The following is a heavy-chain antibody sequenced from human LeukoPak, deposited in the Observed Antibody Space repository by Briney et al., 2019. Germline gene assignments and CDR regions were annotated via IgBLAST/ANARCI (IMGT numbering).Heavy chain of an antibody. CDR1: GFTFDDYA. D-gene: IGHD3-22*01. V-gene: IGHV3-9*01. Sequence: GGSLRLSCAASGFTFDDYAMHWVRQAPGKGLEWVSGISWNSGSIGYADSVKGRFTISRDNAKSSLYLQMNSLRAEDTALYYCAKAGGDYYDSSGYYYPYYFDYWGQGTLVTVSS. J-gene: IGHJ4*02. CDR3: AKAGGDYYDSSGYYYPYYFDY. CDR2: ISWNSGSI.